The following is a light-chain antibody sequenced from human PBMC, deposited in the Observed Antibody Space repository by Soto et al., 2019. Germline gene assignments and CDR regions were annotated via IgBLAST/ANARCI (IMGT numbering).Light chain of an antibody. CDR2: LGS. Sequence: DIVMTQSPLSLPVTPGEPASISCRSSQSLLHSNGYNYLDWYLQKPGQSPQLLINLGSNLDSGVPDRLRGSGAGTYLTLKISRVEAEDVGVYYCMQALQTPPTLGGGTKVQIK. V-gene: IGKV2-28*01. CDR3: MQALQTPPT. CDR1: QSLLHSNGYNY. J-gene: IGKJ4*01.